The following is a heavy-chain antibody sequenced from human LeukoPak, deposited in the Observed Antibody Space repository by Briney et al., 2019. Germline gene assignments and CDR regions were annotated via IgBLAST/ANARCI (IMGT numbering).Heavy chain of an antibody. CDR1: GYYFTTRW. CDR2: VYPGDSET. D-gene: IGHD2/OR15-2a*01. J-gene: IGHJ6*02. Sequence: GESLRISCTGSGYYFTTRWPAWVRQKPGKGLEWMGTVYPGDSETKYSPAFEGQVTISGDKSINTVYLQWDSLKASDTAMYYCARAKGSIYFYGMDVWAQGTMVIVSS. V-gene: IGHV5-51*01. CDR3: ARAKGSIYFYGMDV.